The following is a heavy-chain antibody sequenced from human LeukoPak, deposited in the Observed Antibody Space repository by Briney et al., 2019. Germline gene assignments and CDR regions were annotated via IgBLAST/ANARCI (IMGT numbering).Heavy chain of an antibody. D-gene: IGHD3-16*01. CDR2: INPNSGGT. CDR1: GGTFSSYA. Sequence: ASVKVSCKASGGTFSSYAISWVRQAPGQGLEWMGRINPNSGGTNYAQKFQGRVTMTRDTSISTAYMELSRLRSDDTAVYYCARVQTTFGGNHDYWGQETLVTVSS. V-gene: IGHV1-2*06. J-gene: IGHJ4*02. CDR3: ARVQTTFGGNHDY.